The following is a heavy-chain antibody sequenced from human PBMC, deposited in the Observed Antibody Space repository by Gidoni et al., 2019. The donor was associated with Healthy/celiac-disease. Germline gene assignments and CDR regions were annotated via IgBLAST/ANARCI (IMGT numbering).Heavy chain of an antibody. CDR2: INPSGGST. Sequence: QVQLGQSGAEVKKPGASVKDSCKASGYTFTSYYMPWLRQAPGQGLEWMGIINPSGGSTSYAQKFQGRVTMTRDTSTSTVYMELSSLRSEDTAVYYCARAFTMVRGVIPYYYGMDVWGQGTTVTVSS. D-gene: IGHD3-10*01. J-gene: IGHJ6*02. CDR3: ARAFTMVRGVIPYYYGMDV. V-gene: IGHV1-46*01. CDR1: GYTFTSYY.